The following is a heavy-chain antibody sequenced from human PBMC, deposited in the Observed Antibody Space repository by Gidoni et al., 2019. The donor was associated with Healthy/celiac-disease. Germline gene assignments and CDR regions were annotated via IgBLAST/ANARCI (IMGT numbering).Heavy chain of an antibody. CDR1: RGSVSSGSYY. Sequence: QVQLQESGPGLVKPPETLSLTCTVSRGSVSSGSYYWSWIRQPPGKGLEWLGYIYYSGSTNYNPSLKSRVTISVDTSKNQFSLKLSSVTAADTAVYYCARAWAAMGDFDYWGQGTLVTVSS. CDR2: IYYSGST. V-gene: IGHV4-61*01. D-gene: IGHD5-18*01. J-gene: IGHJ4*02. CDR3: ARAWAAMGDFDY.